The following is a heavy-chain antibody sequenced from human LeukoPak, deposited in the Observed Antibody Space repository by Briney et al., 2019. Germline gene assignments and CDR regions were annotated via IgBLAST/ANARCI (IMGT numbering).Heavy chain of an antibody. D-gene: IGHD6-19*01. Sequence: GNSLRLSCVASGFTFSSHAMHWVRQAPGKGLEWVAVISSDGTNKYYADSVKGRFTISRDNSRNTLFLQMNSLRPEDTAVYYCARDPEQWLGTSLDYWGQGTLVTVSS. CDR2: ISSDGTNK. CDR1: GFTFSSHA. V-gene: IGHV3-30-3*01. J-gene: IGHJ4*02. CDR3: ARDPEQWLGTSLDY.